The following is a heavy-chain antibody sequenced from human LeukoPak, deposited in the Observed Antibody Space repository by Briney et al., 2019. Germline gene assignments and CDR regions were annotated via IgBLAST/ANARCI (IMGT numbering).Heavy chain of an antibody. D-gene: IGHD3-10*01. CDR1: GVSISSTSYC. Sequence: SETLSLTCTVSGVSISSTSYCWGWVRQPPGKGLEWIGSIYYSGRTYYNPSLKSRLTISVDTPKNQFSLKLSSVTAADTAVYYCAQSLGASTWFGNWFDPWGQGTLVTVSS. CDR3: AQSLGASTWFGNWFDP. V-gene: IGHV4-39*01. CDR2: IYYSGRT. J-gene: IGHJ5*02.